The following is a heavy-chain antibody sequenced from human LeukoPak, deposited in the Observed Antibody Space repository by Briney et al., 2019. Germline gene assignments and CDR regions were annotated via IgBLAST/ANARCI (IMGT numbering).Heavy chain of an antibody. J-gene: IGHJ5*02. D-gene: IGHD3-22*01. CDR1: GGSISSGGYY. CDR3: ARVRYYYDSSGANNWFDP. Sequence: SQTLSLTCTVSGGSISSGGYYWSWIRQHPGKGLEWIGYIYYSGSTYYNPSLKSRVTISVDTSKNQFSLKLSSVTAADTAVYYCARVRYYYDSSGANNWFDPWGQGTLVTVSS. V-gene: IGHV4-31*03. CDR2: IYYSGST.